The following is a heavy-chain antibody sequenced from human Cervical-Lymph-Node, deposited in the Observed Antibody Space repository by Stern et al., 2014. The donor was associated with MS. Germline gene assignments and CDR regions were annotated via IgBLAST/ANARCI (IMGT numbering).Heavy chain of an antibody. CDR1: RVSISSGDYF. D-gene: IGHD5-24*01. V-gene: IGHV4-30-4*01. J-gene: IGHJ6*02. CDR3: ARLCRASCCTDYAKDV. CDR2: IYYGACT. Sequence: QVQLQESGPGLVRPSQTLSVTCTVSRVSISSGDYFWSWIRQPPGQGLEWVGFIYYGACTDYEPSLKRRVNIAVDTSKTQFSLKLTYVTAADTAVNDCARLCRASCCTDYAKDVWGQGTTVTVSS.